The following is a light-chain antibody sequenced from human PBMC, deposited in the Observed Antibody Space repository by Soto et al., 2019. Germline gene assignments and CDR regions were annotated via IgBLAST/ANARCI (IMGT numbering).Light chain of an antibody. CDR3: QSYDSSLSEGVV. J-gene: IGLJ2*01. Sequence: QSVLTQPTSVSGAPGQRVTISCTGSSSNIGAGYDVHWYQQLPGTAPKLLIYGNSKRPSGVPDRFSGSKSGTSASLAITGLQAEDEADYYCQSYDSSLSEGVVFGGGTKLTVL. V-gene: IGLV1-40*01. CDR1: SSNIGAGYD. CDR2: GNS.